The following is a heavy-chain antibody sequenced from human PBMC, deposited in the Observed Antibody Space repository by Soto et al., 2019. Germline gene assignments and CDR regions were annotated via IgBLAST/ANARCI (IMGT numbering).Heavy chain of an antibody. D-gene: IGHD2-15*01. CDR3: ASVLRYCSGGSCYPTPGALDI. CDR1: GGSISSSSYY. V-gene: IGHV4-39*01. Sequence: SETLSLTCTVSGGSISSSSYYWGWIRQPPGKGLEWIGSIYYSGSTYYNPSLKSRVTISVDTSKNQFSLKLSSVTAADMAVYYCASVLRYCSGGSCYPTPGALDIGGQGTMVTVSS. CDR2: IYYSGST. J-gene: IGHJ3*02.